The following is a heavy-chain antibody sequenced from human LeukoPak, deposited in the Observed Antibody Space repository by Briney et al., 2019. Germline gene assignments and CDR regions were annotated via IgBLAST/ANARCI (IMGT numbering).Heavy chain of an antibody. V-gene: IGHV3-48*01. CDR3: ARDPSRFQAYYYYGMAV. Sequence: GGSLRLSCAASGFTFSSYSMNWVRQAPGKALEWVPYISSTSSTIFYADSVKGRFTISRDNAKNSLYLQMNSLRAEDTAVYYCARDPSRFQAYYYYGMAVWGQGTTVTVSS. CDR2: ISSTSSTI. J-gene: IGHJ6*02. CDR1: GFTFSSYS. D-gene: IGHD3-16*01.